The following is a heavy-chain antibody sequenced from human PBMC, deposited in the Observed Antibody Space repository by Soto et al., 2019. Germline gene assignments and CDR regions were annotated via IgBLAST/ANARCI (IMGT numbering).Heavy chain of an antibody. CDR2: ISYVGGSK. CDR1: GFTFSTYG. Sequence: QVQLVESGGGVVQPGKSLRLSCAASGFTFSTYGIHWVRQAPGKGLEWVALISYVGGSKYYGDSVKGRFIISRDNSHNTVSLQMNSLRADDTAVYFCAKEQLAMTVVVADYFDSWGQGTLVTVSS. V-gene: IGHV3-30*18. D-gene: IGHD3-22*01. CDR3: AKEQLAMTVVVADYFDS. J-gene: IGHJ4*02.